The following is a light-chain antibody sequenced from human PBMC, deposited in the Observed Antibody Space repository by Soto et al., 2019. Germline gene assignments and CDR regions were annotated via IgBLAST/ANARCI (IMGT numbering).Light chain of an antibody. CDR2: DVS. CDR3: CSYAGNSLWV. CDR1: SSDVGGYNY. V-gene: IGLV2-11*01. J-gene: IGLJ3*02. Sequence: QSVLTQPRSVSGSPGQSVTISCTRTSSDVGGYNYVSWYQQHPGKAPKLMIYDVSKWPSGVPDRFSGSKSGNTASLTISGLQAEDEADYYCCSYAGNSLWVFGGGTKLTVL.